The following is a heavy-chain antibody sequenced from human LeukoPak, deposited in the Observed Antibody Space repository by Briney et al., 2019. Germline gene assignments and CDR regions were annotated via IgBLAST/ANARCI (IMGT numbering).Heavy chain of an antibody. Sequence: GGSLRLSCAASGFTFSSHAMHWVRQAPGKGLEWVAVISYDGSNKYYADSVKGRFTISRDNSKNTLYLQMNSLRGEDTAVYYCAKSTAPAGYYLDYWGQGILVTVSS. J-gene: IGHJ4*02. CDR3: AKSTAPAGYYLDY. CDR2: ISYDGSNK. V-gene: IGHV3-30-3*02. D-gene: IGHD2-2*01. CDR1: GFTFSSHA.